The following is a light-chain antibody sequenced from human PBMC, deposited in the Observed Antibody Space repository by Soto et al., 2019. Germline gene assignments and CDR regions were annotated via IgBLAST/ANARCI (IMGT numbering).Light chain of an antibody. Sequence: DIQMTLSPSSLSASVGDRVTITCRASPGIRNDLAWYQQIPGLAANRLIYAAASMRSGVPSRFSGTGSGTEFTLTINSLQPEYFATYSWIHHYMKPTPFGRGTILEIK. CDR1: PGIRND. CDR3: IHHYMKPTP. V-gene: IGKV1-17*01. CDR2: AAA. J-gene: IGKJ5*01.